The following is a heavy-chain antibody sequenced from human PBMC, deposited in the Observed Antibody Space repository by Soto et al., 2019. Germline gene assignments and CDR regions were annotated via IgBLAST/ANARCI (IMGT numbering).Heavy chain of an antibody. Sequence: VQLVESGGGLVKPGGSLRLSCATSGFTFDNVWMTWVRQAPGKGLEWVGHIKSKSDGGTPSYGAAVKGRFTISRDDAKNTVYVQMHSLKTEDTAVYYCTTLHSYGLDYWGQGALVTVSS. CDR3: TTLHSYGLDY. V-gene: IGHV3-15*01. D-gene: IGHD5-18*01. CDR1: GFTFDNVW. J-gene: IGHJ4*02. CDR2: IKSKSDGGTP.